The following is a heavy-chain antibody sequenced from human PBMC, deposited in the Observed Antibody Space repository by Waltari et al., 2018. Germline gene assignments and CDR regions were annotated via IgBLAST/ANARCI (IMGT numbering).Heavy chain of an antibody. CDR1: GGSISSYY. Sequence: QVQLQESGPGLVKPSETLSLTCTVSGGSISSYYWSWIRQPPGTGLEWIGYINYRGSTNYHPSPTSRVTISVDTAKNQVSLKLSSVTAADTAVYYWARNRGQYDDSSGYARAFDIWGQGTMVTVSS. J-gene: IGHJ3*02. CDR3: ARNRGQYDDSSGYARAFDI. D-gene: IGHD3-22*01. CDR2: INYRGST. V-gene: IGHV4-59*01.